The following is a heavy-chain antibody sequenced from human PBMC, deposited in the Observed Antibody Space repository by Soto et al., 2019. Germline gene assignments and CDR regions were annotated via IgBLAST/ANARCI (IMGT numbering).Heavy chain of an antibody. CDR1: GFSLSASGVG. Sequence: QITLKESGPTLVKPTQTLTLTCTFSGFSLSASGVGVGWIRQPPGKALEWLAIIYWDDAKHYSPSLKSSLTIPKDTPKTQVVLTMAKMDPGDTATYYCAHKGGGDRILDYWGQGTLVTVSS. J-gene: IGHJ4*02. CDR2: IYWDDAK. D-gene: IGHD3-16*01. CDR3: AHKGGGDRILDY. V-gene: IGHV2-5*02.